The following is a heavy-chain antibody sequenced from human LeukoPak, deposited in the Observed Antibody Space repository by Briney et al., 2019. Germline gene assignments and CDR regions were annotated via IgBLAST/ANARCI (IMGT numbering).Heavy chain of an antibody. CDR1: GGSISSYY. Sequence: SETLSLTCTVSGGSISSYYWSWIRQPPGKGLEWIGYIYYSGSTNYNPSLKSRVTISVDTSKNQFSLKLSSVTAADTAVYYCARAAIVGASYYGMDVWGQGTTVTVSS. J-gene: IGHJ6*02. CDR2: IYYSGST. V-gene: IGHV4-59*01. D-gene: IGHD1-26*01. CDR3: ARAAIVGASYYGMDV.